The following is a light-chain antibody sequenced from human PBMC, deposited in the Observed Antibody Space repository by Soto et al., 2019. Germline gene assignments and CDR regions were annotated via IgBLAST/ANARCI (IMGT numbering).Light chain of an antibody. CDR3: QQLNSYVFA. CDR1: QDVSRY. J-gene: IGKJ3*01. Sequence: DIQLTQSPSFLSASVGDRVTITCRASQDVSRYLAWYQQKPGKAPNLLIYAASTLRSGVPSRFSGSGSETEFTPTISSLQPEDFATYYCQQLNSYVFACGPGTKVDIK. CDR2: AAS. V-gene: IGKV1-9*01.